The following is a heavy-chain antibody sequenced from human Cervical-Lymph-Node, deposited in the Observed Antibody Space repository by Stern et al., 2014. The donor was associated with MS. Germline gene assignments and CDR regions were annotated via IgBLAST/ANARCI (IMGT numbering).Heavy chain of an antibody. J-gene: IGHJ5*02. D-gene: IGHD3-10*01. CDR2: VYYTGST. Sequence: QVQLQESGPGLVKPSETLSLTCSISGVSISTYYWSWIRQTPGKGLEWIGWVYYTGSTNYNPSLKSRVTISLDTSNNQFSLQLSSVTAADTAVYYCARGLQPTSLWFGSDPYLYWFDPWGQGALVTVSS. V-gene: IGHV4-59*01. CDR1: GVSISTYY. CDR3: ARGLQPTSLWFGSDPYLYWFDP.